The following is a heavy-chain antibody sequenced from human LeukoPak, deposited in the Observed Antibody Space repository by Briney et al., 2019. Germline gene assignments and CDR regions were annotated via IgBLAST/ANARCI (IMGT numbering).Heavy chain of an antibody. D-gene: IGHD3-10*01. J-gene: IGHJ4*02. CDR1: GFTFSSYA. Sequence: PRGSLRLSCAASGFTFSSYAMSWVRQAPGKGLEWVSAISGSGGSTYYADSVKGRFTISRDNSKNTLYLQMNSLRAEDTAVYYCAKDFYGSDNYFDYWGQGTLVTVSS. CDR3: AKDFYGSDNYFDY. CDR2: ISGSGGST. V-gene: IGHV3-23*01.